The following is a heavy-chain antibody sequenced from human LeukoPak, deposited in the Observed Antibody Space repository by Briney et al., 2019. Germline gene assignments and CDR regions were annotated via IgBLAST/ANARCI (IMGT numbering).Heavy chain of an antibody. Sequence: ASVKVSCKASGGTFSSYAISWVRQAPGQGLEWMGRIIPILGIANYAQKFQGRVTITADKSTSTAYMELSSLRSEDTAVYYCARTHSYYYGSDDDAFDIWGQGTMVTVSS. CDR2: IIPILGIA. CDR1: GGTFSSYA. V-gene: IGHV1-69*04. J-gene: IGHJ3*02. D-gene: IGHD3-10*01. CDR3: ARTHSYYYGSDDDAFDI.